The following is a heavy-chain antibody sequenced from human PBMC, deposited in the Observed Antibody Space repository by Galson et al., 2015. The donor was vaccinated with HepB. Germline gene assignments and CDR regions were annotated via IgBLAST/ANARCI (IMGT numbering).Heavy chain of an antibody. J-gene: IGHJ4*02. Sequence: SLRLSCAASGFTFDDYGMSWVRQAPGKGLEWVSGINWNGGSTGYADSVKGRFTISRDNAKNSLYLLMNSLRAEDTALYYCARDNEYQRSFDYWGQGTLVTVSS. CDR1: GFTFDDYG. V-gene: IGHV3-20*04. D-gene: IGHD2-2*01. CDR3: ARDNEYQRSFDY. CDR2: INWNGGST.